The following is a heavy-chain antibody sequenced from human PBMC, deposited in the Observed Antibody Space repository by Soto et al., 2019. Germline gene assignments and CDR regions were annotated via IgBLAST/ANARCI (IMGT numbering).Heavy chain of an antibody. J-gene: IGHJ4*02. D-gene: IGHD3-10*01. CDR2: IYYSGIT. CDR1: GGSISSSDYY. Sequence: SETLSLTCTVSGGSISSSDYYWSWIRQPPGKGLEWIGYIYYSGITYYNPSPKSRVTISVDTSKNQFSLKLSSVTAADTAVYYCAREVEVIMAPHFDNWGQETLVTVSS. V-gene: IGHV4-30-4*01. CDR3: AREVEVIMAPHFDN.